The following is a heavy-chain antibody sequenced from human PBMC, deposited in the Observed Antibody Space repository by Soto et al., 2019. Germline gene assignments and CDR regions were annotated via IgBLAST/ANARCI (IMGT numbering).Heavy chain of an antibody. V-gene: IGHV4-59*01. J-gene: IGHJ6*03. D-gene: IGHD2-2*01. Sequence: SETLSLTCTVSGGSISSYYWSWIRQPPGKGLEWIGYIYYSGSTNYNPSLKSRVTISVDTSKNQFSLKLSSVTAADTAVYYCARGPLEGPAAMPDYYYYMDVWGKGTTVTVSS. CDR2: IYYSGST. CDR1: GGSISSYY. CDR3: ARGPLEGPAAMPDYYYYMDV.